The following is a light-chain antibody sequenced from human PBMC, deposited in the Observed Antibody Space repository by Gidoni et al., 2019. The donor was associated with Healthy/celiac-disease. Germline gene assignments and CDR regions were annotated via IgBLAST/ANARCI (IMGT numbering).Light chain of an antibody. J-gene: IGKJ4*01. CDR1: QSVTIY. V-gene: IGKV3-11*01. CDR2: DAS. Sequence: IVLTQSPATLSLSPGERATLSCRASQSVTIYLAWYQQQPGQAPRLLIYDASNRANGIPAKFSGSGSGTEFTLTISSLEAEEFAVYYCQQRSKWPLTFGGGTKVEIK. CDR3: QQRSKWPLT.